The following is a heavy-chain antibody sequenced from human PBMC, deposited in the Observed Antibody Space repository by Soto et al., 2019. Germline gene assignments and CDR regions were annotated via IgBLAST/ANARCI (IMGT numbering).Heavy chain of an antibody. CDR1: GFTFSTYD. D-gene: IGHD2-15*01. CDR3: AIGRCSGGSCYYFDY. Sequence: PGGSLRLSCAASGFTFSTYDMHWVRQVTGEGLEWVSAIGTAGDTYYPGSVKGRFTISRENAKNSLYLQMNSLRAGDTAVYYCAIGRCSGGSCYYFDYRGQRTLVTVSS. V-gene: IGHV3-13*01. J-gene: IGHJ4*02. CDR2: IGTAGDT.